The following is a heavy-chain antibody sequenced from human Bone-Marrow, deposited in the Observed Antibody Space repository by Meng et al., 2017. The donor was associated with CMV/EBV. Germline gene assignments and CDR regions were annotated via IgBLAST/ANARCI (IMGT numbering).Heavy chain of an antibody. D-gene: IGHD3-22*01. CDR2: IYYSGST. V-gene: IGHV4-30-4*01. CDR1: GDYY. J-gene: IGHJ4*02. Sequence: GDYYWSWIRKPPGKGLEWIGYIYYSGSTYYNPSLKSRVTISVDTSKNQFSLKLSSVTAADTAVYYCARDRGGYYDSSGYPIPGLVDYWGQGTLVTVS. CDR3: ARDRGGYYDSSGYPIPGLVDY.